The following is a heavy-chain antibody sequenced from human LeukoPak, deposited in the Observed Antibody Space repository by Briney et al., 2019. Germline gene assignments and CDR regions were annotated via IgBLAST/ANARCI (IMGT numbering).Heavy chain of an antibody. CDR1: GFTVSSNY. D-gene: IGHD2-2*01. CDR2: IYSGGST. Sequence: GGSLRLSCAASGFTVSSNYMSWVRQAPGKGLEWVSVIYSGGSTYYADSVKGRFTISRDNSKNTLYLQMNSLTAEDTAVYYCARVGVVPAAIPDGFDIWGQGTMVTVSS. CDR3: ARVGVVPAAIPDGFDI. J-gene: IGHJ3*02. V-gene: IGHV3-53*01.